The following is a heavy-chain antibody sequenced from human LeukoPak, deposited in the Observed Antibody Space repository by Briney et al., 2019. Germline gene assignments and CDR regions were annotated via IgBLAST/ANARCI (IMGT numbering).Heavy chain of an antibody. Sequence: QPGGSLRLLCAASGFTFSSYWVSSVRQAPGKGLEWVADINEDGSQKDYVDSVKGRFTISRDNAKNSLYLQMNSLRAEDTALYYYVRGVDVRGQGTTVAVSS. CDR1: GFTFSSYW. CDR2: INEDGSQK. V-gene: IGHV3-7*04. J-gene: IGHJ6*02. CDR3: VRGVDV.